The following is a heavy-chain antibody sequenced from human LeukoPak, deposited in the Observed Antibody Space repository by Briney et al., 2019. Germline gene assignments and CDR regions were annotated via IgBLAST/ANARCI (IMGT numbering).Heavy chain of an antibody. V-gene: IGHV3-30*18. Sequence: PGRSLRLSCAASGFTSSSYGMHWGRQAPGKGLEWGAVISHDGDNQYYADSVKGRFTISRDDSNNTLYLQMNSLRADDTAVYYCAKVRATLVVVSYFDYWGQGALVTVSS. CDR1: GFTSSSYG. CDR3: AKVRATLVVVSYFDY. J-gene: IGHJ4*02. CDR2: ISHDGDNQ. D-gene: IGHD3-22*01.